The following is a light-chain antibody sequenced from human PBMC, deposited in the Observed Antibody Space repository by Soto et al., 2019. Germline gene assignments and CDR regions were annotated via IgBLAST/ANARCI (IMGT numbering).Light chain of an antibody. Sequence: DIQMTQSPSSLSPSVGDRVTITCRASQAIRTFLNWYRQKPGKAPELLVYYGSTLHSGVSSRFNGSGSGTDFTLTMTSLQPEDFATYYCQQSYIAPYTFGQGTKL. J-gene: IGKJ2*01. CDR3: QQSYIAPYT. V-gene: IGKV1-39*01. CDR2: YGS. CDR1: QAIRTF.